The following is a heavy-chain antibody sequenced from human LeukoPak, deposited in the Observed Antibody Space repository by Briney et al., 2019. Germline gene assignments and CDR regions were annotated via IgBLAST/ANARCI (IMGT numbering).Heavy chain of an antibody. J-gene: IGHJ6*03. Sequence: GGSLRLSCAASRLTSSSYAISWVRQAPGKGLEWVSAISGSGGSTYYADSVKGRFTISRDNSKNTLYLQMNSLRAEDTAVYYCAKTRGFWSGYSNYYYMDVWGKGTTVTVSS. CDR2: ISGSGGST. D-gene: IGHD3-3*01. V-gene: IGHV3-23*01. CDR3: AKTRGFWSGYSNYYYMDV. CDR1: RLTSSSYA.